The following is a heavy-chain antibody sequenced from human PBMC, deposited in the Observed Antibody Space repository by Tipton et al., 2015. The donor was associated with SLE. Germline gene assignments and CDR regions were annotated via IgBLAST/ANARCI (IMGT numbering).Heavy chain of an antibody. Sequence: TLSLTCAVYGGSFSGYYWSWIRQPPGKGLEWIGEINHSGSTNYNPSLKSRVTISVDTSKNQFNLKLSSVTAADTAVYFCARAWVTAAGFWFDPWGQGTLVTVSS. CDR3: ARAWVTAAGFWFDP. J-gene: IGHJ5*02. V-gene: IGHV4-34*01. D-gene: IGHD6-13*01. CDR1: GGSFSGYY. CDR2: INHSGST.